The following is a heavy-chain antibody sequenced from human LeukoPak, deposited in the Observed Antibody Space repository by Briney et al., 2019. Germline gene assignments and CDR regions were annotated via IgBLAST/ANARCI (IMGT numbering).Heavy chain of an antibody. Sequence: GASVKVSCKASGYTFTGYYMHWVRQAPGQGLEWMGWINPNSGGTNYAQKFQGRVTMTKDTSISTAYMELSRLRSDDTAVYYCARETSGTYSYYYYYMDVWGKGTTVTISS. CDR2: INPNSGGT. CDR1: GYTFTGYY. J-gene: IGHJ6*03. CDR3: ARETSGTYSYYYYYMDV. D-gene: IGHD3-10*01. V-gene: IGHV1-2*02.